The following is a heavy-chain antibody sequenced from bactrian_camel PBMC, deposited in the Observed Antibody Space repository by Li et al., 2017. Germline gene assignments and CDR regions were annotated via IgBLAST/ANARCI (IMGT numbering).Heavy chain of an antibody. D-gene: IGHD2*01. CDR2: MNDDGSA. CDR1: GDSYRGWC. J-gene: IGHJ4*01. Sequence: DVQLVESGGGSVQTGGSLRVSCTISGDSYRGWCLGWIRQAPGKDAEGVAVMNDDGSATYTEIVKGRFTISQDNAKNTLDLQMNSLKPEDTAMYYCAARKVARGSHFSLGRAPALRRDEYNFWGQGTQVTVS. V-gene: IGHV3S31*01. CDR3: AARKVARGSHFSLGRAPALRRDEYNF.